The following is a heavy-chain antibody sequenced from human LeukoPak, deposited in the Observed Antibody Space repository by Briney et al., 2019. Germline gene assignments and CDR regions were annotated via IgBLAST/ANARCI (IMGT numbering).Heavy chain of an antibody. D-gene: IGHD3-16*02. V-gene: IGHV3-23*01. CDR1: GFTFSSYA. CDR3: AKDHDYFWGSYPPGWFDP. Sequence: PGGSLRLSCAASGFTFSSYAMSWVRQAPGKGLEWVSAISGSGGSTYYADSVKGRFTISRDNSKNTLYLQMNSLRAEDTAVYYCAKDHDYFWGSYPPGWFDPWGQGTLVTVSS. J-gene: IGHJ5*02. CDR2: ISGSGGST.